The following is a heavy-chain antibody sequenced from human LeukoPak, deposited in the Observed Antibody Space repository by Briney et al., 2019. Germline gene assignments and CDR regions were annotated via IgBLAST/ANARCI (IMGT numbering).Heavy chain of an antibody. CDR1: GYTFTSYG. V-gene: IGHV1-18*01. J-gene: IGHJ6*03. CDR2: ISAYNGNT. Sequence: GASVKVSCKASGYTFTSYGISWVRQAPGQGLEWMGWISAYNGNTNYAQKLQGRVTMTTDTSTSTAYMELRSLRSDDTAVYYCARGPPVLRFLEWLPQHYYMDVWGKGTTVTVSS. D-gene: IGHD3-3*01. CDR3: ARGPPVLRFLEWLPQHYYMDV.